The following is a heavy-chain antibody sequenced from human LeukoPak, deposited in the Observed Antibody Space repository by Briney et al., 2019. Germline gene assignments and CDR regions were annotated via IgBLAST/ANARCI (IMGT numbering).Heavy chain of an antibody. CDR1: GGSISGYY. CDR3: AGAGKNSRTYDS. V-gene: IGHV4-59*01. CDR2: IYHSGST. J-gene: IGHJ5*01. Sequence: PSETLSLTCTVSGGSISGYYWSWIRQPPGKGLEWIGYIYHSGSTNYNPSLKSRVTISLDTSMNVFSLNLNSVTDADTAVYYCAGAGKNSRTYDSWAKGTLVTVSS. D-gene: IGHD2/OR15-2a*01.